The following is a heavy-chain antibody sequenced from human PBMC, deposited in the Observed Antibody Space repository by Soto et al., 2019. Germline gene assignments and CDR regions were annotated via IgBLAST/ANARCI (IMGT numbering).Heavy chain of an antibody. CDR1: GFTFNNYA. CDR2: ISGSGSST. V-gene: IGHV3-23*01. D-gene: IGHD6-19*01. J-gene: IGHJ4*02. CDR3: AKEKIASTVADFFDY. Sequence: GGSLSLSCEASGFTFNNYAMTWVRQTPGKGLQWVSTISGSGSSTFYADSVRGRFTISRDNSKNTLYLQMNSLRAEDTALYYCAKEKIASTVADFFDYWGQGTLVTVSS.